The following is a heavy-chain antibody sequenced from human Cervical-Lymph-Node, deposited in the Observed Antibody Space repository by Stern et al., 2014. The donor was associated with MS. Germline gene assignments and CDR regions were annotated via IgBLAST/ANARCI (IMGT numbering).Heavy chain of an antibody. D-gene: IGHD2-8*01. CDR1: GFAFASYD. V-gene: IGHV3-30*03. Sequence: QVQLVQSGGGVVQPGGSLRLSCATSGFAFASYDLHWVRQAPGKGLEWVAFISNDGSNKYYADSLKDRFIVSRDYSKKTLNLQINSLRREDTAVYYCALPGHFYTNAPDYWGQGTLVTVPS. J-gene: IGHJ4*02. CDR3: ALPGHFYTNAPDY. CDR2: ISNDGSNK.